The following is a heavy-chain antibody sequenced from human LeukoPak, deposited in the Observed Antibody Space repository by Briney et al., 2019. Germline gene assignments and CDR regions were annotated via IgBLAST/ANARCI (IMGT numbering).Heavy chain of an antibody. V-gene: IGHV3-30-3*01. J-gene: IGHJ4*02. CDR1: GFTFSSYA. CDR2: ISDDGTNK. CDR3: ARPPKPRYYFWSAYYTAYFDF. D-gene: IGHD3-3*01. Sequence: PGGSLRLSCAASGFTFSSYAMSWVRQAPGKGLEWVAVISDDGTNKYYADSVKGRFTISRDNSKNTLYLQMDSLRGEDTAVYYCARPPKPRYYFWSAYYTAYFDFWGQGTLVTVSS.